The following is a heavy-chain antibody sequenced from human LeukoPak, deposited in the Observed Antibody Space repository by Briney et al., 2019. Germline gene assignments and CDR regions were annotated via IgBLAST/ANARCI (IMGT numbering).Heavy chain of an antibody. Sequence: ASVKVSCKASGYTFTGYYMHWVRQAPGQGLEWMGWINPNSGGTNYAQKFQGWVTMTRDTSISTAYMELSRLRSDDTAVYYCARVSRGYSYGPGGYWYFDLWGRGTLVTVSS. CDR3: ARVSRGYSYGPGGYWYFDL. CDR1: GYTFTGYY. CDR2: INPNSGGT. D-gene: IGHD5-18*01. V-gene: IGHV1-2*04. J-gene: IGHJ2*01.